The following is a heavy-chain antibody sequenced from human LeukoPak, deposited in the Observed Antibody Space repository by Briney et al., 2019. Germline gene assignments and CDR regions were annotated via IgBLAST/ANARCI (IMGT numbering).Heavy chain of an antibody. CDR1: GFTFSSYA. D-gene: IGHD3-22*01. Sequence: GGSLRLSCAASGFTFSSYAMSWVRQAPGKGLEWVSAISGSGGSTYYADSVKGRFTISRDNSKSTLYLQMNSLRAEDTAVYYCAKDGETYYYDSSGYFDYWGQGTLVTVSS. J-gene: IGHJ4*02. V-gene: IGHV3-23*01. CDR3: AKDGETYYYDSSGYFDY. CDR2: ISGSGGST.